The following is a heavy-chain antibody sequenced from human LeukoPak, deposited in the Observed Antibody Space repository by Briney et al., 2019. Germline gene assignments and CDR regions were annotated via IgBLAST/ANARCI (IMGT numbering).Heavy chain of an antibody. J-gene: IGHJ4*02. CDR1: GGTFSSYA. Sequence: SVKVSCKASGGTFSSYAISWVRQAPGQGLEWMGGIIPIFGTANYAQKFQGRVTVTRDTSTSTVHMELSGLRSEDTAVYYCARDQEAFDYWGQGTLVTVSS. CDR2: IIPIFGTA. CDR3: ARDQEAFDY. V-gene: IGHV1-69*05.